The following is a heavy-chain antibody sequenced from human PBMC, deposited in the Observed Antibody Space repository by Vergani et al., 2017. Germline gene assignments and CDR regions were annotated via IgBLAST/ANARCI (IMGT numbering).Heavy chain of an antibody. Sequence: QVQLQESGPGLVKPSQTLSLTCTVSGGSISSGSYYWSWIRQPAGKGLEWIGRIYTSGSTNYNPSLKSRVTISVDTSKNQFSLKLSSVTAADTAVYYCAREPCSGYDYYWFDPWGQGTLVTVSS. D-gene: IGHD5-12*01. CDR1: GGSISSGSYY. CDR3: AREPCSGYDYYWFDP. CDR2: IYTSGST. V-gene: IGHV4-61*02. J-gene: IGHJ5*02.